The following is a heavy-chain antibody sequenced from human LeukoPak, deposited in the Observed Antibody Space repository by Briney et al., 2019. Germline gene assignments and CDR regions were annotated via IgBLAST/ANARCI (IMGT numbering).Heavy chain of an antibody. V-gene: IGHV3-53*01. CDR3: ARVSSGHYGMDV. CDR1: GFTVSSNY. D-gene: IGHD3-10*01. J-gene: IGHJ6*02. CDR2: IYSGGST. Sequence: GGSLRLSCAASGFTVSSNYMSWVRQAPGKGLEWVSIIYSGGSTFYADSVQGRFTISRDNSKNTLYLQMNSLRAEDTAVYYCARVSSGHYGMDVWGQGTTVTVSS.